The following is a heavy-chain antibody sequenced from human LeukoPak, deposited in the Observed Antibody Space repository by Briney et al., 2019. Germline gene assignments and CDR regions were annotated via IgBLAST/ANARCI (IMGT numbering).Heavy chain of an antibody. CDR3: ATPGGNLDY. CDR2: INPNSGGT. J-gene: IGHJ4*02. Sequence: GASVKVSCKVSGYTLTELSMHWVRQAPGQGLEWMGWINPNSGGTNYAQKFQGRVTMTRDTSISTAYMELSRLRSDDTAVYYCATPGGNLDYWGQGTLVTVSS. V-gene: IGHV1-2*02. D-gene: IGHD4-23*01. CDR1: GYTLTELS.